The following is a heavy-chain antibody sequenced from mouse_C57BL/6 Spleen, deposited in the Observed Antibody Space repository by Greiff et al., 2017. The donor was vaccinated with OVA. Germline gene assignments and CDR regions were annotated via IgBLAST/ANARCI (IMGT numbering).Heavy chain of an antibody. Sequence: EVHLVESGGGLVKPGGSLKLSCAASGFTFSSYTMSWVRQTPEKRLEWVATISGGGGNTYYPDSVKGRFTISRDNAKNTLYRQMSSLRSEDTALEYCARPLVYYDYDWYFDGWGTGTTVTVAA. CDR1: GFTFSSYT. D-gene: IGHD2-4*01. CDR3: ARPLVYYDYDWYFDG. CDR2: ISGGGGNT. V-gene: IGHV5-9*01. J-gene: IGHJ1*03.